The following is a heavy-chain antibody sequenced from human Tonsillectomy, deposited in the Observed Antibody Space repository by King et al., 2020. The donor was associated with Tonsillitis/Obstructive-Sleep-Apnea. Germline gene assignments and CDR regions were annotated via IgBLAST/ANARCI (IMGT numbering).Heavy chain of an antibody. CDR3: ARCPGYYGSRDPFDC. CDR2: INYGGST. J-gene: IGHJ4*02. Sequence: VQLQQWGAGLLKPSETLSLTCAVSGGSFSGYFWSWIRQSPGKGLEWIGEINYGGSTNYNPSLKSRVTMSFDTIKKQVYLKLNSVTAADTAVYYCARCPGYYGSRDPFDCWGQGTLVTVSS. CDR1: GGSFSGYF. D-gene: IGHD3-10*01. V-gene: IGHV4-34*01.